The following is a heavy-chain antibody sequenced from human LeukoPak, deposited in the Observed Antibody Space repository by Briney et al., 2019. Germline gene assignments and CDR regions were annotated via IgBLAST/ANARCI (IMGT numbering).Heavy chain of an antibody. V-gene: IGHV3-11*04. CDR3: ARQAVFDYFDY. CDR1: GFTFSDYY. CDR2: ISSSGSTI. J-gene: IGHJ4*02. Sequence: AGGSLRLSCAASGFTFSDYYMSWIRQAPGKVLEWVSYISSSGSTIYYADSVKGRFTISRDNTKNSLYLQMNSLRAEDTAVYYCARQAVFDYFDYWGQGTLVTVSS. D-gene: IGHD3-10*01.